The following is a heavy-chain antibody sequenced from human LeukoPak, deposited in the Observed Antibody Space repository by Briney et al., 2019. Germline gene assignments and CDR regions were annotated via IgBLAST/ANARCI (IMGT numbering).Heavy chain of an antibody. CDR2: MNPNSGNT. J-gene: IGHJ4*02. Sequence: ASVKVSCKASGYTFTSYDINWVRQATGQGLEWMGWMNPNSGNTGYAQKFQGRVTMTRNTSMSTAYMELSSLRSEDTAVYYCARGLGYCSGGSCPPWFWGQGTLVTVSS. D-gene: IGHD2-15*01. CDR1: GYTFTSYD. CDR3: ARGLGYCSGGSCPPWF. V-gene: IGHV1-8*01.